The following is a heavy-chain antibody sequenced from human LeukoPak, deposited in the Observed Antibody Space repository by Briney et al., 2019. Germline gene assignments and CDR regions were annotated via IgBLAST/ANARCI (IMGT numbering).Heavy chain of an antibody. CDR3: AREVENYDILTGYPAQ. J-gene: IGHJ4*02. Sequence: PSETLSLTCAVYGGSFSGYYWSWIRQPPGKGLEWIGEINHSGSTNYNPSLKSRVTISVDTSKNQFSLKLSSVTAADTAVYYCAREVENYDILTGYPAQWGQGTLVTVSS. CDR1: GGSFSGYY. V-gene: IGHV4-34*01. D-gene: IGHD3-9*01. CDR2: INHSGST.